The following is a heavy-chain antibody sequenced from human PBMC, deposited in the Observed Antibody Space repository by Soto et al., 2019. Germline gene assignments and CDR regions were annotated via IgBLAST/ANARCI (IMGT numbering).Heavy chain of an antibody. V-gene: IGHV3-30-3*01. J-gene: IGHJ4*02. Sequence: ESGGGVVQPGRSLRLSCAASGFTFSSYAMHWVRQSPGKGLEWVAVISYDGSNKYYADSVKGRFTISRDNSKNTLYLQMNSLRAEDTTVYYCARDKAAVAGPIDYWGQGTLVTVSS. CDR2: ISYDGSNK. D-gene: IGHD6-19*01. CDR3: ARDKAAVAGPIDY. CDR1: GFTFSSYA.